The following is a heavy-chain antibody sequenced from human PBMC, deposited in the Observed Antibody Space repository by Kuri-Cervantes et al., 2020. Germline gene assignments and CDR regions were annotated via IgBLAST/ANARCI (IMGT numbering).Heavy chain of an antibody. D-gene: IGHD3-3*01. J-gene: IGHJ6*02. CDR3: ARGALWSGVYSYGMDV. Sequence: ATVKLSCKASGDTFTSSGIIWVRQAPGQGLEWMGWIRAYNGNTNYAQKLQYRVTMTTDTSKSTAYMKLTSLRSDDTAVYYCARGALWSGVYSYGMDVWGQGTPVTVSS. V-gene: IGHV1-18*01. CDR2: IRAYNGNT. CDR1: GDTFTSSG.